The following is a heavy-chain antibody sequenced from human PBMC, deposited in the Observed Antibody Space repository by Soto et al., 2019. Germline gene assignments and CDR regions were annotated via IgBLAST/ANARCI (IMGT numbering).Heavy chain of an antibody. V-gene: IGHV1-69*06. D-gene: IGHD3-10*01. CDR2: IIPIFGTA. J-gene: IGHJ4*02. CDR1: GGTFSSYA. CDR3: ARVNYYGSGSYYRHDY. Sequence: SVKVSCKASGGTFSSYAISWVRQAPGQGLEWMGGIIPIFGTANYAQKFQGRVTITADKSTSTAYMELSSLRSEDTAVYYCARVNYYGSGSYYRHDYWGQGTLVTVSS.